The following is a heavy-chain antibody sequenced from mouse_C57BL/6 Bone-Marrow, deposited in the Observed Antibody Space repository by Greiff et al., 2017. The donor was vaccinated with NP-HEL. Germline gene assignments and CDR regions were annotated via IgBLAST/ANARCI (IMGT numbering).Heavy chain of an antibody. CDR3: ARSKGLRRGKSAMDY. V-gene: IGHV1-20*01. J-gene: IGHJ4*01. Sequence: VQLQQSGPELVKPGASVKISCKASGYSFTGYFMNWVMQSHGKSLEWIGRINPYNGDTFYNQKFKGKATLTVDKSSSTAHMELRSLTSEDSAVYYCARSKGLRRGKSAMDYWGQGTSVTVSS. CDR2: INPYNGDT. D-gene: IGHD2-2*01. CDR1: GYSFTGYF.